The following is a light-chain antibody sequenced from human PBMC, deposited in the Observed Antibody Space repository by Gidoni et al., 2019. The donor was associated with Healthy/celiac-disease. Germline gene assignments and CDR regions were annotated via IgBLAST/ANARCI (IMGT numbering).Light chain of an antibody. Sequence: DIQMTQSPSTLSASVGDRVTITCRASQSISSWLAWYQQKPGKAPKLLSYKASSLESGVPSRFSGSGSGTEFTLTISSLQPDDFATYYCQQYNSPWTFXXXTKVEIK. V-gene: IGKV1-5*03. J-gene: IGKJ1*01. CDR1: QSISSW. CDR2: KAS. CDR3: QQYNSPWT.